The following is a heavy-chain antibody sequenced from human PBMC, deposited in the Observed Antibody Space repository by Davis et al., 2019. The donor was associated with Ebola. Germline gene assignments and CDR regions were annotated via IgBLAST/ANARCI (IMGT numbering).Heavy chain of an antibody. CDR2: FTFDRSIV. CDR3: AKVNWAGHVEGVAYDL. V-gene: IGHV3-9*01. J-gene: IGHJ3*01. CDR1: GFIFDGYA. D-gene: IGHD7-27*01. Sequence: PGGSLRLSCAASGFIFDGYAMYXXXXXXXXXXXXXSVFTFDRSIVGYSGSVRGRFTISRDNAKNSLFLQMDNLRIEDTALYLCAKVNWAGHVEGVAYDLWGQGTMVTVSS.